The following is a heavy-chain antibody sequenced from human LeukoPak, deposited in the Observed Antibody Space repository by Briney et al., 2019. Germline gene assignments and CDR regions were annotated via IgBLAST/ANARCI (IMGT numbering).Heavy chain of an antibody. CDR1: GSTFSSYG. CDR2: IWYDGSNK. J-gene: IGHJ4*02. V-gene: IGHV3-33*01. CDR3: ARGFRWVDY. Sequence: PGRSLRLSCAASGSTFSSYGMHWVRQAPGKGLEWVAVIWYDGSNKYYADSVKGRFTISRDNSKNTLYLQMNSLRAEDTAVYYCARGFRWVDYWGQGTLVTVSS. D-gene: IGHD5-24*01.